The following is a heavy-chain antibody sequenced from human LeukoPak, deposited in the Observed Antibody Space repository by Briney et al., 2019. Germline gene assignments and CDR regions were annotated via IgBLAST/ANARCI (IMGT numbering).Heavy chain of an antibody. V-gene: IGHV3-11*06. CDR3: ARSLRYFDWPSYYFDY. CDR2: ISSSSDYT. J-gene: IGHJ4*02. D-gene: IGHD3-9*01. CDR1: GFTFSDYY. Sequence: GGSLRLSCAASGFTFSDYYMSWIRQAPGKGLEWISYISSSSDYTNYADSVKGRFTISRDNAKNSLYLQMNSLRAENTAVYYCARSLRYFDWPSYYFDYWGQGTLVTVSS.